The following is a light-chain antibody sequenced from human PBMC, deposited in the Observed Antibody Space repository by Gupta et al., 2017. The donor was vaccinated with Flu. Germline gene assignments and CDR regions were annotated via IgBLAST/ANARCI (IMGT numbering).Light chain of an antibody. J-gene: IGLJ3*02. CDR2: SDD. V-gene: IGLV1-44*01. CDR3: ATEDDSRTGRV. CDR1: GTNIGSNN. Sequence: MVTNSCSGSGTNIGSNNVGWYQHLPGPSPKLLMYSDDLRPSVVPDRFSGSNSGTSASLAIGGLRTEDEADYYCATEDDSRTGRVFGGGTKLTVL.